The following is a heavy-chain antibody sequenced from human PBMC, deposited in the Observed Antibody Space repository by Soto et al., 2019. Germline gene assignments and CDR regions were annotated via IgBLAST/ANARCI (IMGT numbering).Heavy chain of an antibody. V-gene: IGHV4-39*01. J-gene: IGHJ6*02. CDR3: AGPTDYSGYPFMGRVYGMDV. CDR1: GGSISSSSYY. CDR2: IYYSGST. Sequence: SETLSLTCTVSGGSISSSSYYWGWIRQPPGKGLEWIGSIYYSGSTYYNPSLKSRVTISVDTSKNQFSLKLSSVTAADTAVYYCAGPTDYSGYPFMGRVYGMDVWGQGTTVTVSS. D-gene: IGHD5-12*01.